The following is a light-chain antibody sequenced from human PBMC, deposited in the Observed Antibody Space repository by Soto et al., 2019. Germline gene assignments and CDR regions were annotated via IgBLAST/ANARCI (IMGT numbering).Light chain of an antibody. Sequence: DIVLTQSPGTLSLSPGERVTLSCRASQIVTSDYLAWYHQAPGQAPRLLIYGASTRTTGIPARFSGSRSGAEFTLTISCLQSEDAATYYCQKYNTAPYTFGQGTRLEIK. CDR3: QKYNTAPYT. V-gene: IGKV3-15*01. CDR2: GAS. CDR1: QIVTSD. J-gene: IGKJ5*01.